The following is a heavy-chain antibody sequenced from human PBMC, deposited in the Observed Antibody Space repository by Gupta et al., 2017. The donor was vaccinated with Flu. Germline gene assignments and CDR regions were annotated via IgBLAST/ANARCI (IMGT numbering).Heavy chain of an antibody. D-gene: IGHD6-19*01. CDR2: IYYSGST. CDR1: GGSISRGAYY. J-gene: IGHJ1*01. V-gene: IGHV4-31*03. Sequence: QVQLQESGPGLVKPSQTLSLTCTVSGGSISRGAYYWSWIRQHPGKGLEWIGYIYYSGSTYYTPSLKSRVTMSVDTSKNQFSLKLSSVTAADTAVYYCARDAPVAGSFQHWGQGTLVTVSS. CDR3: ARDAPVAGSFQH.